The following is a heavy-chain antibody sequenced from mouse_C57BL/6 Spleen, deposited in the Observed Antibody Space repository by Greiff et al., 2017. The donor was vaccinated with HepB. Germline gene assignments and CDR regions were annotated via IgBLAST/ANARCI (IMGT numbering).Heavy chain of an antibody. V-gene: IGHV3-6*01. CDR2: ISYDGSN. CDR3: ARELL. CDR1: GYSITSGYY. D-gene: IGHD1-1*01. Sequence: DVKLQESGPGLVKPSQSLSLTCSVTGYSITSGYYWNWIRQFPGNKLEWMGYISYDGSNNYNPSLKNRISITRDTSKNQFFLKLNSVTTEDTATYYCARELLWGQGTLVTVSA. J-gene: IGHJ3*01.